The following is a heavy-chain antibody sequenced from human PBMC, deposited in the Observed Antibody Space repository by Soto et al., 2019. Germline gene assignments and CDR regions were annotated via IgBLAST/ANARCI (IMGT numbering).Heavy chain of an antibody. CDR3: AKDQGSGLDY. Sequence: PSETLSLTCTVSGGSVSSSSYYWGWFRQPPGKGLEWIGSIYYSGSTYYNPSLKSRVTISVDTSKNQFSLKLSSVTAADTAVYYCAKDQGSGLDYWGQGTLVTVSS. CDR1: GGSVSSSSYY. CDR2: IYYSGST. V-gene: IGHV4-39*07. J-gene: IGHJ4*02.